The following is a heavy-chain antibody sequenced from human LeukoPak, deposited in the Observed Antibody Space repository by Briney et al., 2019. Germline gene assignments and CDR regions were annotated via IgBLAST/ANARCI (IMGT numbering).Heavy chain of an antibody. CDR1: GGSISSYY. CDR3: ARAGRWEGRPHAFDI. Sequence: SETLSPTCTVSGGSISSYYWSWIRQPPGKGLEWIGYIYTSGSTNYNPSLKSRVTISVDTSKNQFSLKLSSVTAAGTAVYYCARAGRWEGRPHAFDIWGQGTMVAVSS. J-gene: IGHJ3*02. D-gene: IGHD1-26*01. CDR2: IYTSGST. V-gene: IGHV4-59*01.